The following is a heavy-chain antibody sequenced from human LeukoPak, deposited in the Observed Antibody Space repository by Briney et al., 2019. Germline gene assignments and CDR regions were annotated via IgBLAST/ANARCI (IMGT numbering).Heavy chain of an antibody. J-gene: IGHJ4*02. CDR2: ISGSGGST. CDR1: GFTFSSYA. D-gene: IGHD4-23*01. CDR3: AKRPMTTVVTPYIN. Sequence: PGRSLRLSCAASGFTFSSYAMSWVRQAPGKGLEWVSAISGSGGSTYYADSVKGRFTISRDNSKNTLYLQMNSLRAEDTAVYYCAKRPMTTVVTPYINWGQGTLVTVSS. V-gene: IGHV3-23*01.